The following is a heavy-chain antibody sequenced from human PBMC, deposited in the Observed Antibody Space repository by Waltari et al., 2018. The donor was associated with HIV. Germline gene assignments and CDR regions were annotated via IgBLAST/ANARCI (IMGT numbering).Heavy chain of an antibody. V-gene: IGHV3-74*01. J-gene: IGHJ4*02. D-gene: IGHD3-16*02. CDR2: FIKYVRST. Sequence: EVQLVESGGGLVQPGGSLRLSCAASGFTFSSYWMHWVRQAPGKGLVCVSLFIKYVRSTRYSDSVKGRFTISRDNAKNTLYLQMNSLRAEDTAVYYCAIAVGGYDYVWGSYRNYYFDYWGQGTLVTVSS. CDR1: GFTFSSYW. CDR3: AIAVGGYDYVWGSYRNYYFDY.